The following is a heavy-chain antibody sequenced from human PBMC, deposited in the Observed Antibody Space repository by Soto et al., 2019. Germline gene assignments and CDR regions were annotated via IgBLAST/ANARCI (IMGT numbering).Heavy chain of an antibody. CDR2: IEEDGSVK. Sequence: HPGGSLRLSCAAIGFSLRSDWMAWVRQIPGKGLEFVANIEEDGSVKNYVDSVKGRFSISRDNDKNSLYLQMNSLRAEDTAVYYCGTDRWGGAFDMWGQGTTVTVSS. V-gene: IGHV3-7*01. J-gene: IGHJ3*02. CDR3: GTDRWGGAFDM. D-gene: IGHD3-10*01. CDR1: GFSLRSDW.